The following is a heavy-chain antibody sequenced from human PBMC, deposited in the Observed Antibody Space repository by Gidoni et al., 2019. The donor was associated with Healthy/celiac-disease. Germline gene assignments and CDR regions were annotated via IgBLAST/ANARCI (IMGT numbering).Heavy chain of an antibody. V-gene: IGHV4-30-2*01. J-gene: IGHJ5*02. CDR2: IYHSGST. CDR3: ARGEYCSSTSCLYNWFDP. Sequence: QLQLQESGSGLVKPSQTLSLTCAVSGGSISSGGYSWSWIRQPPGKGLEWSGYIYHSGSTYYNPSLKSRVTISVDRSKNQFSLKLSSVTAADTAVYYCARGEYCSSTSCLYNWFDPWGQGTLVTVSS. CDR1: GGSISSGGYS. D-gene: IGHD2-2*01.